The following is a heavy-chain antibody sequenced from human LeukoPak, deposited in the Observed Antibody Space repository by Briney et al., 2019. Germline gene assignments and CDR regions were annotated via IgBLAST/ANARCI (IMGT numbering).Heavy chain of an antibody. J-gene: IGHJ4*02. Sequence: SGPALVKPTQSLTLTCTFSGFSLSTSGVGVGWIRQPPGKALEWLALIYWDDDKRYSPSLKSRLTITKDTSKNQVVLTMTNMDPVDTATYYCAHSTHERIYYYDSSGYYGIFDYWGQGTLVTVSS. V-gene: IGHV2-5*02. CDR1: GFSLSTSGVG. CDR2: IYWDDDK. CDR3: AHSTHERIYYYDSSGYYGIFDY. D-gene: IGHD3-22*01.